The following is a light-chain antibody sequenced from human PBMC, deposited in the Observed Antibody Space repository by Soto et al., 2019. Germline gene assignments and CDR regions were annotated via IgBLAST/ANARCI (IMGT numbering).Light chain of an antibody. CDR2: DVN. CDR3: SSYTSSSTYV. V-gene: IGLV2-14*01. Sequence: QSVLSQPASGYGSPGQSITISCTGTSSDVGGYNSLSWYQQHPGKVPKLMIYDVNNRPSGVSYRFSGSKSGNTASLTISGLQAEDEADYYCSSYTSSSTYVFGTGTKVTVL. J-gene: IGLJ1*01. CDR1: SSDVGGYNS.